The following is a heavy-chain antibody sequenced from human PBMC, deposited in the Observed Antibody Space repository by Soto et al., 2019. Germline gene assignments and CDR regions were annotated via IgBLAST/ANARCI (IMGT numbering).Heavy chain of an antibody. V-gene: IGHV3-30*18. J-gene: IGHJ4*02. CDR3: AKDSGPLSVVVAATPNY. CDR2: ISYDGSNK. D-gene: IGHD2-15*01. CDR1: GFTFSSYG. Sequence: GGSLRLSCAASGFTFSSYGMHWVRQAPGKGLEWVAVISYDGSNKYYADSVKGRFTISRDNSKNTLYLQMNSLRAEDTAVYYCAKDSGPLSVVVAATPNYWGQGTLVTVSS.